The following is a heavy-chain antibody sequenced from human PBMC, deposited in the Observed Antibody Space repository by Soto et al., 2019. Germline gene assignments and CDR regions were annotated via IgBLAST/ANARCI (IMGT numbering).Heavy chain of an antibody. D-gene: IGHD5-18*01. J-gene: IGHJ6*02. V-gene: IGHV3-7*01. CDR1: GFTFSSYW. CDR3: ARGYSYGYGSYYYYYYGMDV. Sequence: PGGSLRLSCAASGFTFSSYWMSWVRQAPGKGLEWVANIKQDGSEKYYVDSVKGRFTISRDNAKNSLYLQMNSLRAEDTAVYYCARGYSYGYGSYYYYYYGMDVWGQGTTVTVSS. CDR2: IKQDGSEK.